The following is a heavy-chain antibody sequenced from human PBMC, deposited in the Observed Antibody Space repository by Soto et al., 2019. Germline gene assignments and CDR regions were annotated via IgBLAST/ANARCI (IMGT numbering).Heavy chain of an antibody. V-gene: IGHV3-74*01. CDR3: ARERVTIFGGLRGWFDP. CDR1: GFTFCSYW. D-gene: IGHD3-3*01. CDR2: INSDGSST. J-gene: IGHJ5*02. Sequence: GGSLRLSCAASGFTFCSYWMHWVRQSPGKGLVWVSRINSDGSSTSYADSVKGRFTISRDNAKNTLYLQMNSLRAEDTAVYYCARERVTIFGGLRGWFDPWGQGTLVTVSS.